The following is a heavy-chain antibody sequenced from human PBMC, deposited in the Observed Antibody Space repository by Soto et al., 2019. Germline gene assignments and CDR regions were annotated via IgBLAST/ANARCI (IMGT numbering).Heavy chain of an antibody. CDR3: ARVETTGDWFDP. J-gene: IGHJ5*02. D-gene: IGHD3-10*01. CDR2: IYYSGST. V-gene: IGHV4-31*03. CDR1: GGSISSGGYY. Sequence: PSKTLSLTCTVSGGSISSGGYYWSWIRQHPGKGLEWIGYIYYSGSTYYNPSLKSRVTISVDTSKNQFSLKLSSVTAADTAVYYCARVETTGDWFDPWGQGTLVTVSS.